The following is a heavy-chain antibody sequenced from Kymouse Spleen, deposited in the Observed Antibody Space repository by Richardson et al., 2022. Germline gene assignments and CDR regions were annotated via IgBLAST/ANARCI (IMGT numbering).Heavy chain of an antibody. CDR3: ARGDYYGSGSYYYYYGMDV. CDR1: GDSVSSNSAA. Sequence: QVQLQQSGPGLVKPSQTLSLTCAISGDSVSSNSAAWNWIRQSPSRGLEWLGRTYYRSKWYNDYAVSVKSRITINPDTSKNQFSLQLNSVTPEDTAVYYCARGDYYGSGSYYYYYGMDVWGQGTTVTVSS. CDR2: TYYRSKWYN. D-gene: IGHD3-10*01. V-gene: IGHV6-1*01. J-gene: IGHJ6*02.